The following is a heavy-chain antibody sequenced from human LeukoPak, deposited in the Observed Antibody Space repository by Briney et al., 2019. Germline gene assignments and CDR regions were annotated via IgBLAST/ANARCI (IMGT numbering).Heavy chain of an antibody. CDR1: GGSISSYY. V-gene: IGHV4-59*01. CDR3: AGGAQWLAHDQ. Sequence: PSETLSLTCTVSGGSISSYYWSWVRQPPGKGLEWIGHIYYSGTTNYNPSLKSRVIISVDTSKNQFSLKLSSVTAADTAVYYCAGGAQWLAHDQWGQGTLVTVSS. J-gene: IGHJ4*02. D-gene: IGHD6-19*01. CDR2: IYYSGTT.